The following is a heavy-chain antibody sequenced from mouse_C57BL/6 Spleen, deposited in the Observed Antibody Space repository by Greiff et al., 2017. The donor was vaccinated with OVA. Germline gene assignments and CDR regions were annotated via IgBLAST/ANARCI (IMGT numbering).Heavy chain of an antibody. CDR2: IDPSDSYT. J-gene: IGHJ2*01. Sequence: VQLQQPGAELVMPGASVKLSCKASGYTFTSYWMHWVKQRPGQGLEWIGEIDPSDSYTNYNQKFKGKSTLTVDKSSSTAYMQLSSLTSEDSAVYYCARALITTVVADYWGQGTTLTVSS. CDR3: ARALITTVVADY. V-gene: IGHV1-69*01. CDR1: GYTFTSYW. D-gene: IGHD1-1*01.